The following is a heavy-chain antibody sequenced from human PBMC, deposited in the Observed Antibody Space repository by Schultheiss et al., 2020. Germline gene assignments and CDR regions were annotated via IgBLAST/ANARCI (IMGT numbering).Heavy chain of an antibody. CDR3: ARLTGVGAFDI. CDR1: GGSISSGDYY. CDR2: IYYSGST. J-gene: IGHJ3*02. V-gene: IGHV4-30-4*01. D-gene: IGHD3-3*01. Sequence: SETLSLTCTVSGGSISSGDYYWSWIRQPPGKGLEWIGYIYYSGSTYYNPSLKSRVTISVDRSKNQFSLKLSSVTAADTAVYYCARLTGVGAFDIWGQGTMVTVSS.